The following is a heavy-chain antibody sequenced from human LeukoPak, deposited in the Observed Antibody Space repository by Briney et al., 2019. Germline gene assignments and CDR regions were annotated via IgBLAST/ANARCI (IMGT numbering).Heavy chain of an antibody. D-gene: IGHD3-3*01. Sequence: GGSLRLSCAASGFTFSSYAMHWVRQAPGKGLEWVAVISYDGSNKYYADSVKGRFTISRDNSKNTLYLQMNSLRAEDTAVYYCAREDYDFWSGYPAFYYYGMDVWGQGTTVTVSS. V-gene: IGHV3-30-3*01. CDR2: ISYDGSNK. J-gene: IGHJ6*02. CDR1: GFTFSSYA. CDR3: AREDYDFWSGYPAFYYYGMDV.